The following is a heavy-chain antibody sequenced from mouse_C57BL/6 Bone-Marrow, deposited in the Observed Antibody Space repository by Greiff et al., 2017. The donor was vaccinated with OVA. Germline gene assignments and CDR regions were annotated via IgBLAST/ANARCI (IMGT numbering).Heavy chain of an antibody. V-gene: IGHV1-18*01. D-gene: IGHD2-2*01. CDR2: INPNNGGT. CDR3: AGWGKVTTGFAY. Sequence: VQLQQSGPELVKPGASVKIPCKASGYTFTDYNMDWVKQSHGKSLEWIGDINPNNGGTIYNQKFKGKVTLTVDKSSSTAYMELRSLTSEDTAVXDCAGWGKVTTGFAYWGQGTLVTVSA. CDR1: GYTFTDYN. J-gene: IGHJ3*01.